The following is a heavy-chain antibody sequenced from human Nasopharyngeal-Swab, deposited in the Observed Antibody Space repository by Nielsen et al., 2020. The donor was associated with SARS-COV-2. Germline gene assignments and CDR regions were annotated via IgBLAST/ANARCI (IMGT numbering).Heavy chain of an antibody. Sequence: WIRQPPGKGLEWVSYISSSGGTIYYADSVKGRFTISRDNAKNSLYLQMNSLRAEDTAVYYCARGGIGIVGASDAFDIWGQGTMVTVSS. CDR2: ISSSGGTI. CDR3: ARGGIGIVGASDAFDI. D-gene: IGHD1-26*01. V-gene: IGHV3-11*01. J-gene: IGHJ3*02.